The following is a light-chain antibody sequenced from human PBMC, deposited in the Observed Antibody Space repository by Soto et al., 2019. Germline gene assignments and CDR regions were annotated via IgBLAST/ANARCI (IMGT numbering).Light chain of an antibody. J-gene: IGKJ5*01. CDR3: QQRSSWPPT. CDR2: DAS. Sequence: EVVLTQSPVTLSLSPGERATLSCRASQSFRGLLAWYQQKPGQAPRLLIYDASNRATGIPARFSGSGSGTDFTLTISSLEPEDFAVYYCQQRSSWPPTFGQGTRLEIK. V-gene: IGKV3-11*01. CDR1: QSFRGL.